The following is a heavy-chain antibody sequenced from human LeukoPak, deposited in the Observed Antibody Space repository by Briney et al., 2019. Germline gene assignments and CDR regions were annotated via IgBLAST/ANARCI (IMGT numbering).Heavy chain of an antibody. CDR1: GFTFSSYS. D-gene: IGHD2-8*01. J-gene: IGHJ6*04. V-gene: IGHV3-21*01. CDR3: ARGRGMGRQLGVLDV. CDR2: ISSSSSYI. Sequence: TGGSLRLSCAASGFTFSSYSMNWVRQAPGKGLEWVSSISSSSSYIYYADSVKGRFTISRDNAKNSLYLQMNSLRAEDTAVYYCARGRGMGRQLGVLDVWGKGTTVTVSS.